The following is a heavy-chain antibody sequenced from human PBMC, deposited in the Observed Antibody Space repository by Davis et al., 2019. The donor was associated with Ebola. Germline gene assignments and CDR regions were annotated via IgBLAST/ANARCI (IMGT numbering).Heavy chain of an antibody. J-gene: IGHJ4*02. CDR3: ACTIFGVVSSFDH. CDR2: ISSSSNYI. V-gene: IGHV3-21*01. Sequence: GESLKISCAASGFTFSSNSMNWVRQAPGKGLEWVSFISSSSNYIYYADSVKGRFTISRDNSKNTLYLQMNSLRDEDTAVYYCACTIFGVVSSFDHWGQGTLVTVSS. CDR1: GFTFSSNS. D-gene: IGHD3-3*01.